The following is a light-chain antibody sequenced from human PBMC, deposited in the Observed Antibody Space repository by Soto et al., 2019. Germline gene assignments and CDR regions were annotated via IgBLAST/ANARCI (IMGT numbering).Light chain of an antibody. CDR1: TGAVTSGHY. CDR2: DTN. J-gene: IGLJ2*01. Sequence: QAVVTQEPSLTVSPGGTVTLTCGSSTGAVTSGHYPYWFQQKPGQAPKTLIYDTNNKHSWTPARFSGSLLGGKAALTLSGAQPEDEADYYCFLSYSVDYLVFGGGTKLTVL. V-gene: IGLV7-46*01. CDR3: FLSYSVDYLV.